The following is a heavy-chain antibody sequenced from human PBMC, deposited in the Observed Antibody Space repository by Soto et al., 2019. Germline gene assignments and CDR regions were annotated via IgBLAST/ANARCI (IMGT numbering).Heavy chain of an antibody. CDR2: INHSGST. V-gene: IGHV4-34*01. Sequence: QVQLQQWGAGLLKPSETLSLTCAVYGGSFSGYYWSWIRQPPGKGLEWIGEINHSGSTNYNPSLKSRVTISVDTSKNQFSLKLSSVTAADTAVYYCARGRTRLPYGSGSSPYWGQGTLVTVSS. D-gene: IGHD3-10*01. J-gene: IGHJ4*02. CDR1: GGSFSGYY. CDR3: ARGRTRLPYGSGSSPY.